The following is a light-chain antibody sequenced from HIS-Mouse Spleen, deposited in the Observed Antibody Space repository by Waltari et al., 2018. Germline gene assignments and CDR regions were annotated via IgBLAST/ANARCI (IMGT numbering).Light chain of an antibody. CDR2: AAS. CDR3: QQYYSFPYT. J-gene: IGKJ2*01. Sequence: DIQMTQSPSTLSASVGDRVTITCRTSQSISSWLAWYQQKPGKAPKLLIYAASTLQSGVPSRFSGSGSGTDFTLTISCLQSEDFATYYCQQYYSFPYTFGQGTKLEIK. V-gene: IGKV1-5*01. CDR1: QSISSW.